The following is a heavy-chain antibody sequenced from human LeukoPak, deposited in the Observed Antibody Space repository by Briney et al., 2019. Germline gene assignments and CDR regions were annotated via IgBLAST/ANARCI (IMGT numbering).Heavy chain of an antibody. D-gene: IGHD2-2*01. V-gene: IGHV3-23*01. CDR2: ISGSGGST. Sequence: PGGSLRLSCAASGFTFSSYAMSWVRQAPGTGREGVSAISGSGGSTYYAASVKGRFTISRDNSKNTLNLQMNSLRADDTAVYYCAKDPALNAAMPNVNFDYWGQGTLVTVSS. J-gene: IGHJ4*02. CDR3: AKDPALNAAMPNVNFDY. CDR1: GFTFSSYA.